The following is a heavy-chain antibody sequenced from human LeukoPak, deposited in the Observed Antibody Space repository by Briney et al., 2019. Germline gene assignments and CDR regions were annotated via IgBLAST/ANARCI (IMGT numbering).Heavy chain of an antibody. CDR3: ALYDILTGYYTPFDY. CDR2: IRSKAYGGTT. Sequence: GGSLRLSCAASGFTFSSYWMSWVRQAPGKGLEWVGFIRSKAYGGTTEYAASVKGRFTISRDDSKSIAYLQMSSLKTEDTAVYYCALYDILTGYYTPFDYWGQGTLVTVSS. V-gene: IGHV3-49*04. CDR1: GFTFSSYW. J-gene: IGHJ4*02. D-gene: IGHD3-9*01.